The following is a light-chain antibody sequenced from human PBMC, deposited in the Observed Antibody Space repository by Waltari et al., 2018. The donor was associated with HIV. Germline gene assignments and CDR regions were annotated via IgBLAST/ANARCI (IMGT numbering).Light chain of an antibody. CDR1: SSSVGGYNY. J-gene: IGLJ3*02. Sequence: QSALTQPASVSGSTGQSITIPCPGTSSSVGGYNYVSWYQQHPGKAPQLMIYEVSHRPSGVSNRFSGSKSGNTASLTISGLQAEDEADYYCSSYTSSSTWVFGGGTKLTVL. CDR2: EVS. CDR3: SSYTSSSTWV. V-gene: IGLV2-14*01.